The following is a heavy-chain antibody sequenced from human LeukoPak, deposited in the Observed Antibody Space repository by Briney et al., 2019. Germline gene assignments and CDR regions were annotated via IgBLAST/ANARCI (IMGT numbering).Heavy chain of an antibody. CDR2: IVVGSGNT. CDR3: AASLGAAVAISGLDY. J-gene: IGHJ4*02. Sequence: ASVKVSCKASGFTFTTSAMQWVRQARGQRLEWIGWIVVGSGNTNYAQKFQERVTITRDMSTGTAYMELSSLRSEDTAVYYCAASLGAAVAISGLDYWGQGTLVTVSS. CDR1: GFTFTTSA. D-gene: IGHD2-2*02. V-gene: IGHV1-58*02.